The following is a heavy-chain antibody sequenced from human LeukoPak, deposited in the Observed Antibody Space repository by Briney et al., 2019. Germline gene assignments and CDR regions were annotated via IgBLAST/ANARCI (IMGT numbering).Heavy chain of an antibody. CDR2: IHYDSTTE. CDR3: ASGYSYGFVDY. CDR1: GFDFSSYG. V-gene: IGHV3-30*02. D-gene: IGHD5-18*01. J-gene: IGHJ4*02. Sequence: GGSLRLSCAASGFDFSSYGMHWVRQAPGKGLEWVAYIHYDSTTEDYADSVQGRFTISRDNAKNTLYLQMNSLRAEDTAVYYCASGYSYGFVDYWGQGTLVTVSS.